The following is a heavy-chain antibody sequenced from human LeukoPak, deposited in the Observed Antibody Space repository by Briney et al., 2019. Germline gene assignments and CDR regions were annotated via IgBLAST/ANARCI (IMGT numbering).Heavy chain of an antibody. D-gene: IGHD3-9*01. CDR2: IIPILDIT. CDR1: GYTFTSYG. J-gene: IGHJ4*02. Sequence: SVKVSCKASGYTFTSYGISWVRQAPGQGLEWMGRIIPILDITTYAQKFQGRLTITADKSTTTVYMELNSLRSEDTAMYFCSRNRYFDIMGDHRRGGDWGQGTLVTVSS. CDR3: SRNRYFDIMGDHRRGGD. V-gene: IGHV1-69*04.